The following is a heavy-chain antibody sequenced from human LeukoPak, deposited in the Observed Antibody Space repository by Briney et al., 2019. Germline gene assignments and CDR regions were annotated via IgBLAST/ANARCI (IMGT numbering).Heavy chain of an antibody. Sequence: GGSLRLSCEASGSGFTFGNFALSWVRQAPGKGLEWVSGISGSGYYTYYADSVKGRFTISRDNSKNTLYIQMNSLRAEDTAVYYCAKDGSWGDYYFYFYMDVWGKGTTVTVSS. CDR1: GSGFTFGNFA. CDR3: AKDGSWGDYYFYFYMDV. V-gene: IGHV3-23*01. J-gene: IGHJ6*03. D-gene: IGHD3-16*01. CDR2: ISGSGYYT.